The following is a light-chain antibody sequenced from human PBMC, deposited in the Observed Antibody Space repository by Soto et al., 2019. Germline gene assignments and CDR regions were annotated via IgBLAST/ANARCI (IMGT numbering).Light chain of an antibody. CDR2: RTS. CDR3: QHYGKSLWT. CDR1: ESVSSSF. J-gene: IGKJ1*01. V-gene: IGKV3-20*01. Sequence: EVVLTQSPGTLSLSPGERATLSCRASESVSSSFLTWYQQKPGQAPRLLIYRTSNRVTGIPDSFSGSGSGIDFTLTISRLEPEDFAVYFCQHYGKSLWTFGQGTKVEIK.